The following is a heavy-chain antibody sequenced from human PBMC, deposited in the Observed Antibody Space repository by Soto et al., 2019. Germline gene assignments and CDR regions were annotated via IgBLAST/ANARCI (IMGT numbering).Heavy chain of an antibody. J-gene: IGHJ4*02. CDR3: AREVAATGILLVDS. Sequence: EVQLLESGGGLEQPGGSLRLSCVASGFTFSSYAMSWVRQVPDKGLEWVSGISNKGAAYYADSVKGRFTIARDNSKNTLFLQMTSLRVDDSAVYCCAREVAATGILLVDSWGLVTRVTVSS. CDR2: ISNKGAA. CDR1: GFTFSSYA. D-gene: IGHD6-13*01. V-gene: IGHV3-23*01.